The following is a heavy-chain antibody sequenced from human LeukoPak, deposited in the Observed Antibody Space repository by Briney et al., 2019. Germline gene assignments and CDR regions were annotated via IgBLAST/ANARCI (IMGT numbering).Heavy chain of an antibody. J-gene: IGHJ6*03. V-gene: IGHV4-59*02. CDR2: IYYSGST. Sequence: SETLSLTCTVSGASVSDYYWSWMRQPPGEGLEWIAYIYYSGSTNYNPSLKSRVTILVDTSKNLFSLKLNSVTAADTAVYYCARVAGYDSGSFYYYMDVWGKGTTVTVSS. D-gene: IGHD5-12*01. CDR1: GASVSDYY. CDR3: ARVAGYDSGSFYYYMDV.